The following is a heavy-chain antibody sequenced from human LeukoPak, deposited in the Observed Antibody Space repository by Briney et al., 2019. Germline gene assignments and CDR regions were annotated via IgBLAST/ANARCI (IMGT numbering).Heavy chain of an antibody. CDR2: INTNTGNP. J-gene: IGHJ3*02. CDR3: ASKLYGSGSYAYAFDI. CDR1: GYTFTSYA. D-gene: IGHD3-10*01. Sequence: ASVKVSCKASGYTFTSYAMNWVRQAPGQGLEWMGWINTNTGNPTYAQGFTGRFVFSLDTSVSTAYLQISSLKAEDTAVYYCASKLYGSGSYAYAFDIWGQGTMVTVSS. V-gene: IGHV7-4-1*02.